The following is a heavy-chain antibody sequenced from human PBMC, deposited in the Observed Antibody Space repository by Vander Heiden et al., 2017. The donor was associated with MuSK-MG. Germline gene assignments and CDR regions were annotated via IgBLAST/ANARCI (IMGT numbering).Heavy chain of an antibody. Sequence: SYAMHWVRQAPGKGLEWVAVISYDGSNKYYADSVKGRFTISRDNSKNTLYLQMNSMRAEDTAVYYCAGTRVPTYYDDSSWGEYFQHWGQGTLVTVYS. CDR1: SYA. CDR3: AGTRVPTYYDDSSWGEYFQH. J-gene: IGHJ1*01. D-gene: IGHD3-22*01. CDR2: ISYDGSNK. V-gene: IGHV3-30*04.